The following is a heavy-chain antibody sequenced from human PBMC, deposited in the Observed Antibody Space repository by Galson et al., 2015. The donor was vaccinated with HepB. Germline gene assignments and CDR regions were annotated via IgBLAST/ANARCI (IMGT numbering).Heavy chain of an antibody. CDR1: GFTFSSYA. D-gene: IGHD1-14*01. J-gene: IGHJ4*02. Sequence: SLRLSCAASGFTFSSYAMHWVRQAPGKGLEWVAVISYDGSNQYYADSVKGRFTISRDNSKNTLYLQMNSLRAEDTAVYYCARDVTRKGYFDYWGQGTLVTVSS. V-gene: IGHV3-30-3*01. CDR3: ARDVTRKGYFDY. CDR2: ISYDGSNQ.